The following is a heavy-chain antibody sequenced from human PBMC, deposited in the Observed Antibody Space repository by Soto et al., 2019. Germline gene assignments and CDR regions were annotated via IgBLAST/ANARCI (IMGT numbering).Heavy chain of an antibody. CDR1: GFTFSSYW. V-gene: IGHV3-7*01. J-gene: IGHJ5*02. Sequence: PGGSLRLSCAASGFTFSSYWMSWVRQAPGKGLEWVANIKQDGSEKYYVDSVKGRFTISRDNAKNSLYLQMNSLRAEDTAVYYCARGIVVVVAAIPRWFDPWGQGTLVTVSS. CDR2: IKQDGSEK. CDR3: ARGIVVVVAAIPRWFDP. D-gene: IGHD2-15*01.